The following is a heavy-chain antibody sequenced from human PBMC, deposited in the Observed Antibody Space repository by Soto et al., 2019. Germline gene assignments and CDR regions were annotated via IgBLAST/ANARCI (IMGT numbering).Heavy chain of an antibody. V-gene: IGHV3-48*02. CDR2: ISSSSSTI. CDR3: ARSGYSSSPGRSLDY. D-gene: IGHD6-13*01. Sequence: PGGSPRLSCAASGFTFSSYSMDWVRQAPGKGLEWVSYISSSSSTIYYADSVKGRFTISRDNAKNSLYLQMNSLRDEDTAVYYCARSGYSSSPGRSLDYWGQGTLVTVSS. CDR1: GFTFSSYS. J-gene: IGHJ4*02.